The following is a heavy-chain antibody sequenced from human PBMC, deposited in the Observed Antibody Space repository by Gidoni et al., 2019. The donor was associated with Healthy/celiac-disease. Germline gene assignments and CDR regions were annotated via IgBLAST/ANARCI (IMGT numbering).Heavy chain of an antibody. CDR3: ARGRSWSTRSPSKSYFDY. D-gene: IGHD6-6*01. V-gene: IGHV4-34*01. CDR2: SNHSGST. J-gene: IGHJ4*02. Sequence: GLEWIGESNHSGSTNYNPSLKSRVTISVDTSKNQFSLKLSSVSAADTDVYYCARGRSWSTRSPSKSYFDYWGQGTLVTVSS.